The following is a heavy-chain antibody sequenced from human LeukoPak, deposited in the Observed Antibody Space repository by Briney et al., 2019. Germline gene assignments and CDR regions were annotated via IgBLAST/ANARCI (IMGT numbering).Heavy chain of an antibody. V-gene: IGHV3-74*01. CDR3: ARDPGIMITFGGVIPFDY. CDR1: GFTFSSYW. CDR2: INSDGSST. J-gene: IGHJ4*02. Sequence: GGSLRLSCAASGFTFSSYWMHWVRQAPGKGLVWVSRINSDGSSTSYADSVKGRFTISRDNAKNTLYLQMNSLRAEDTAVYYCARDPGIMITFGGVIPFDYWGQGTLVTVSS. D-gene: IGHD3-16*02.